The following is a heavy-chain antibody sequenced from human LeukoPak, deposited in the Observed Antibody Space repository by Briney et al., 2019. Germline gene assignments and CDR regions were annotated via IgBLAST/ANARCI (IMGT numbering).Heavy chain of an antibody. CDR1: GGTFSSYA. V-gene: IGHV1-69*05. Sequence: SVKVSCKASGGTFSSYAISWVRQAPGQGLEWMGRIIPIFGTANYAQKFQGRVTITTDESTSTAYMELSSLRSEDTAVYYCATLSGWDVEFDYWGQGTLVTVSS. CDR2: IIPIFGTA. CDR3: ATLSGWDVEFDY. J-gene: IGHJ4*02. D-gene: IGHD6-19*01.